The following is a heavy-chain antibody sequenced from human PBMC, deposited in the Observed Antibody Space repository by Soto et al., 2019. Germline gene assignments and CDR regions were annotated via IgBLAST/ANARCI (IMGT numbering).Heavy chain of an antibody. CDR2: ISGSGGST. D-gene: IGHD3-3*01. J-gene: IGHJ4*02. V-gene: IGHV3-23*01. CDR3: ANEPGRFLEWLLRGE. Sequence: GGSLRLSCAASGFTFSSYAMSWVRQAPGKGLEWVSAISGSGGSTYYADSVKGRFTISRDNSKNTLYLQMNSLRAEDTAVYYCANEPGRFLEWLLRGEWGQGTLVTVSS. CDR1: GFTFSSYA.